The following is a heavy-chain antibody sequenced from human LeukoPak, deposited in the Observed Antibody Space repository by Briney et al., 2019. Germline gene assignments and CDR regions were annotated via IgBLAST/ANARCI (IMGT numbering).Heavy chain of an antibody. D-gene: IGHD4-17*01. V-gene: IGHV4-4*07. CDR2: IHTGGST. Sequence: SETLSLTCTVSGDTINDYYWSWIRPPAGKGLEWIGLIHTGGSTNYNPSLKSRVTMSIDTSKNQVSLNVTSVTAADTAVYFCARPFYGDYAFDYWGPGTLVTVSS. CDR1: GDTINDYY. J-gene: IGHJ4*02. CDR3: ARPFYGDYAFDY.